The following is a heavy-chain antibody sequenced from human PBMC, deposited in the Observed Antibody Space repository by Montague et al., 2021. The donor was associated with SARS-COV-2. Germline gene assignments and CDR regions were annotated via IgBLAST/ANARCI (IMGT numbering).Heavy chain of an antibody. D-gene: IGHD2-2*01. Sequence: CAISGDSAAINIATWNWIKQSPSLGLHWLVRTYYMSKWYNDYAESVKSRITIDPDTSKHQFSLHLNSVTPEDTAVYYCARIPVGSKYYFDFWGQGTLVTVSS. J-gene: IGHJ4*02. CDR2: TYYMSKWYN. CDR1: GDSAAINIAT. CDR3: ARIPVGSKYYFDF. V-gene: IGHV6-1*01.